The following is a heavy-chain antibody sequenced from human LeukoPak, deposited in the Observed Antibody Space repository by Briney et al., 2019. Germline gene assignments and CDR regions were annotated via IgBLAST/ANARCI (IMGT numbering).Heavy chain of an antibody. Sequence: SETLSLTCTVSGGSISSYYWSWIRRPPGKGLEWIGYIHYTGSTNYNPSLKSRVTISVDTSKNQFSLRLSSVTAADTAVYYCAREVGSSAYYAYFDYWGQGTLVTVSS. CDR2: IHYTGST. D-gene: IGHD3-22*01. J-gene: IGHJ4*02. CDR1: GGSISSYY. V-gene: IGHV4-59*01. CDR3: AREVGSSAYYAYFDY.